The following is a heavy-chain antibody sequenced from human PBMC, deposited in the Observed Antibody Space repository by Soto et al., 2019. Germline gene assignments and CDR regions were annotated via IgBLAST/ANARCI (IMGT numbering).Heavy chain of an antibody. J-gene: IGHJ4*02. Sequence: EVQLLESGGGLVQPGGSLRLSCAASGFTFSNYAMSWVRQTPGKGLEWVSTISGGGGNTYYPDPVKGRFTISRDNSKDTVYLQMNSLRAEDTAIYYCAKERLGRGADYWGQGALVTVTS. V-gene: IGHV3-23*01. CDR2: ISGGGGNT. CDR1: GFTFSNYA. CDR3: AKERLGRGADY.